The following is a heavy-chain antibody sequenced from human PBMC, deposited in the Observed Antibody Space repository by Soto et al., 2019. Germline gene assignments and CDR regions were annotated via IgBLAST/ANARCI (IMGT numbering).Heavy chain of an antibody. D-gene: IGHD2-15*01. CDR1: GGSLSGYY. J-gene: IGHJ6*02. CDR2: VNHSGTT. V-gene: IGHV4-34*01. CDR3: ARIMFCIDNKCSQLYGMDA. Sequence: PSETLSLTCAVYGGSLSGYYWTWIRQSPEKGLEWIGEVNHSGTTYYNPSLKTRVTISVHTPKNQFSLKMSSVTAADTAVYYCARIMFCIDNKCSQLYGMDAWGQGTTVTVSS.